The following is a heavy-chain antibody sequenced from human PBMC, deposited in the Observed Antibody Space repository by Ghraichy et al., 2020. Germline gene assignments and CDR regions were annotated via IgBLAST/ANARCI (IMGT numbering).Heavy chain of an antibody. D-gene: IGHD6-19*01. Sequence: SETLSLTCTVSGGSISSYHWSWIRQPPGKGLEWIGYIYYSGSTNYNPSLKSRVTISVDTSKNQFSLKLSSVTAADTAVYYCARGVGYSSGWEEHYFDYWGQGTLVTVSS. CDR2: IYYSGST. V-gene: IGHV4-59*01. CDR1: GGSISSYH. J-gene: IGHJ4*02. CDR3: ARGVGYSSGWEEHYFDY.